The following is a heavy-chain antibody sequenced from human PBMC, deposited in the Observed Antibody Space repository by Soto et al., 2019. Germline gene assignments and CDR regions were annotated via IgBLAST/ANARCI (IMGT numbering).Heavy chain of an antibody. CDR3: ARGNSGYTTSENFDY. D-gene: IGHD3-22*01. CDR2: INPSGGST. CDR1: GYTFTSYY. J-gene: IGHJ4*02. Sequence: ASVKVSCKASGYTFTSYYMHWVRQAPGQGLEWMGIINPSGGSTSYAQKFQGRVTMTRGTSTSTVYMELSSLRSEDTAVYYCARGNSGYTTSENFDYWGQGTLVTVSS. V-gene: IGHV1-46*01.